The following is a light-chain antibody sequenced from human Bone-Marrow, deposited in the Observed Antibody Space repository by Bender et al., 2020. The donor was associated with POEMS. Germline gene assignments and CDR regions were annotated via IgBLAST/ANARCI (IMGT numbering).Light chain of an antibody. J-gene: IGLJ3*02. CDR2: DVT. Sequence: QSALTQPASVSGSPGQSITISCTGTSSDIGGYSHVSWYQQHPGQAPNLMIYDVTIRPSGVSHRFSGSQSGNTASLTISGLQADDEADYYCRSYTTSSTWVFGGGTKLTVL. V-gene: IGLV2-14*03. CDR3: RSYTTSSTWV. CDR1: SSDIGGYSH.